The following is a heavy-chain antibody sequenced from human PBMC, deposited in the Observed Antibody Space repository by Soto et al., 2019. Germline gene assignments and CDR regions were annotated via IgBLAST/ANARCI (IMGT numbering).Heavy chain of an antibody. Sequence: LRLSCVASGFTFTSYSMNWVRQAPGKGLEWVSSISSRGDIYYADSVKGRFTISRDDAKRSVSLQMNGLRAEETAVYYCAREETAWPLAYGLDVWGQGTTVTVSS. J-gene: IGHJ6*02. CDR2: ISSRGDI. D-gene: IGHD2-21*02. CDR1: GFTFTSYS. CDR3: AREETAWPLAYGLDV. V-gene: IGHV3-21*01.